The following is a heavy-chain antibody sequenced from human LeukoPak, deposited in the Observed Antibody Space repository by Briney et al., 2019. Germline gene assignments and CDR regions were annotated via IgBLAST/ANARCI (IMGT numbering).Heavy chain of an antibody. V-gene: IGHV3-30*18. CDR2: LSYDGSNK. D-gene: IGHD3-10*01. Sequence: GGSLRLSCAASGFIFSRYGMHWVRQAPGKGLEWVAVLSYDGSNKYYADSVKGRFTISRDNSMNTLYLQMNSLRAEDTALYYCAKDRVGYYGSGSYTNFDYWGQGTLVTVSS. CDR3: AKDRVGYYGSGSYTNFDY. CDR1: GFIFSRYG. J-gene: IGHJ4*02.